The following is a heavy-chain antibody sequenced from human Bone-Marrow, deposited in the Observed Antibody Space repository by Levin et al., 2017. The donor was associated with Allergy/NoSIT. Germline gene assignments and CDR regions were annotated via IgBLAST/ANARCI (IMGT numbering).Heavy chain of an antibody. D-gene: IGHD3-16*01. V-gene: IGHV1-69*13. CDR3: ARGRDYIWGSWGYFQH. J-gene: IGHJ1*01. CDR2: IIPIFGTA. CDR1: GGTFSSYA. Sequence: ASVKVSCKASGGTFSSYAISWVRQAPGQGLEWMGGIIPIFGTANYAQKFQGRVTITADESTSTAYMELSSLRSEDTAVYYCARGRDYIWGSWGYFQHWGQGTLVTVSS.